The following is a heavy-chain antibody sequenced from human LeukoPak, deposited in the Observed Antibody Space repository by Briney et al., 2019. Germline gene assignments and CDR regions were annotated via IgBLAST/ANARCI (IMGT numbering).Heavy chain of an antibody. J-gene: IGHJ2*01. D-gene: IGHD6-13*01. CDR2: IYYGGST. CDR1: GGSISTYY. Sequence: SETLSLTCTVSGGSISTYYWSWIRQPPGKGLEWIGYIYYGGSTNYNPSLKSRATISVDTSKNQFSLKLRSVTAADTAVYYCARVYYSRSYDYWYFDLWGRGTLVTVSS. V-gene: IGHV4-59*01. CDR3: ARVYYSRSYDYWYFDL.